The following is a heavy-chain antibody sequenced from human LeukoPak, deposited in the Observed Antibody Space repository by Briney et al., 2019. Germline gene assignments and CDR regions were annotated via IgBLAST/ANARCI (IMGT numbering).Heavy chain of an antibody. V-gene: IGHV1-2*02. CDR1: GYTFTSYG. D-gene: IGHD3-22*01. J-gene: IGHJ5*02. CDR2: INPNSGGT. Sequence: ASVKVSCKASGYTFTSYGISWVRQAPGQGLEWMGWINPNSGGTNYAQKFQGRVTMTRDTSISTAYMELSRLRSDDTAVYYCAQSYYYDSSGYQNPWGQGTLVTVSS. CDR3: AQSYYYDSSGYQNP.